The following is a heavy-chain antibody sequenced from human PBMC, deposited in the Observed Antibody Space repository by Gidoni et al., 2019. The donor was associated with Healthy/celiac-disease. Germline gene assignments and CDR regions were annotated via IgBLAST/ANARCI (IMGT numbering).Heavy chain of an antibody. CDR3: ARETWATVTPYGMDV. D-gene: IGHD4-17*01. CDR1: GGSISSGGYY. J-gene: IGHJ6*02. Sequence: QVQLQESGPGLVKPSQTLSLTCTVPGGSISSGGYYWSWIRQHPGKGLEWIGYISYRGSTYYNPSLKSRVTISVDTSKNQFSLKLSSVTAADTAVYYCARETWATVTPYGMDVWGQGTTVTVSS. V-gene: IGHV4-31*03. CDR2: ISYRGST.